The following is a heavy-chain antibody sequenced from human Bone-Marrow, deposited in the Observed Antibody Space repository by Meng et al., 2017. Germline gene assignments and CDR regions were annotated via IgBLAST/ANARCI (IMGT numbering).Heavy chain of an antibody. CDR2: INPNSGGT. J-gene: IGHJ6*02. V-gene: IGHV1-2*02. Sequence: ASVKVSCKASGYTFTGYYMHWVRQAPGQGLEWMGWINPNSGGTNYAQKFQGRVTMTRDTSISTAYMELSRLRSDDTAVYYCARGGPSSSWYPTRYYYGMDVWGQGTTVTVSS. CDR1: GYTFTGYY. CDR3: ARGGPSSSWYPTRYYYGMDV. D-gene: IGHD6-13*01.